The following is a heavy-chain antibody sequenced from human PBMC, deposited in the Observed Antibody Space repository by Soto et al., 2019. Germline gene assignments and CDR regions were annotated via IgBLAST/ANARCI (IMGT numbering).Heavy chain of an antibody. Sequence: PSETLSVTCAVYGGSFSGYYWSWIRQPPGKGLEWIGEINHSGSTNYNPSLKSRVTVSVDTSKNQFSLKLSSVTAAGTAVYYCARGLVTYGSGSYYNVRWFDPWGQGTLVTVSS. V-gene: IGHV4-34*01. CDR3: ARGLVTYGSGSYYNVRWFDP. CDR1: GGSFSGYY. D-gene: IGHD3-10*01. J-gene: IGHJ5*02. CDR2: INHSGST.